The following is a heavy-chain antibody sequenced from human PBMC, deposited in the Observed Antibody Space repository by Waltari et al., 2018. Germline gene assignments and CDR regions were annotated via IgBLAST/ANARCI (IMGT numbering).Heavy chain of an antibody. CDR2: IIPIYGQS. J-gene: IGHJ4*02. Sequence: QVHLVQSGTELKKPGSSVRVSCRDSGGTFKNYAVTWVRQPLGQGLEWMGSIIPIYGQSSYAQNVQGRLTIAADDSTDTVYMDLSGLRSEDTATYYCATLNSADRDYWGQGTLVTVSP. CDR3: ATLNSADRDY. V-gene: IGHV1-69*13. CDR1: GGTFKNYA.